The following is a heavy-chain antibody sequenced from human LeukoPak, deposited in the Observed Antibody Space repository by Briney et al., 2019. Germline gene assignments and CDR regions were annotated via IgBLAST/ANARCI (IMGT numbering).Heavy chain of an antibody. CDR2: IYTSGST. V-gene: IGHV4-61*02. J-gene: IGHJ6*03. Sequence: SETLSLTCTVSGGSISSGSYYWSWIRQPAGKGLEWIGRIYTSGSTNYNPSLKSRVTISVDTSKNQFSLKLSSVTAADTAVYYCARVRSSSWYRYYYYMDVWGKGTTVTVSS. CDR3: ARVRSSSWYRYYYYMDV. D-gene: IGHD6-13*01. CDR1: GGSISSGSYY.